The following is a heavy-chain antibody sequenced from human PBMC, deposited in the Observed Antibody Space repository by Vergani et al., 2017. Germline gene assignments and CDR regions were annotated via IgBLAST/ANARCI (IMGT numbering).Heavy chain of an antibody. J-gene: IGHJ2*01. CDR3: ARAVEMTTITYWYFDL. D-gene: IGHD5-24*01. CDR1: GFTFSSYD. Sequence: EVQVLESGGGLVQPGGSLRLSCAASGFTFSSYDMTWVRQAPGKGLEWVSTISDTGGSTYYADSVTGRLTISRDNSKNTVDLQMNSLRADDTAIYYCARAVEMTTITYWYFDLWGRGTLVTVSS. CDR2: ISDTGGST. V-gene: IGHV3-23*01.